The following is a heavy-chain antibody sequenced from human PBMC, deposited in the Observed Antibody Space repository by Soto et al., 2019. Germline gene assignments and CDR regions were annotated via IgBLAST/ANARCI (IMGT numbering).Heavy chain of an antibody. Sequence: EVNLLESGGGVVQPGESLRIPCVGSGFTFKNYAMTWVRQAPGKGLEWVSGTTGSGANKHYADSVRGRFTISRDNSKKTLYLEMKSLRVEDTAVYYCAKDGDFGEDGPAEYFEHWGQGTLVTVSS. D-gene: IGHD4-17*01. J-gene: IGHJ1*01. CDR2: TTGSGANK. CDR1: GFTFKNYA. V-gene: IGHV3-23*01. CDR3: AKDGDFGEDGPAEYFEH.